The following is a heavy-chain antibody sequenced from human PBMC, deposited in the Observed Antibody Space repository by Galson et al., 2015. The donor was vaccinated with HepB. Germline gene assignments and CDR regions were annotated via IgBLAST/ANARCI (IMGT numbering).Heavy chain of an antibody. CDR1: GFTFSSYA. V-gene: IGHV3-30*04. D-gene: IGHD1-1*01. CDR2: ISYDGSNK. CDR3: ARDPLLRYNWNDGGFDY. Sequence: SLRLSCAASGFTFSSYAMHWVRQAPGKGLEWVAVISYDGSNKYYADSVKGRFTISRDNSKNTLYLQMNSLRAEDTAVYYCARDPLLRYNWNDGGFDYWGQGTLVTVSS. J-gene: IGHJ4*02.